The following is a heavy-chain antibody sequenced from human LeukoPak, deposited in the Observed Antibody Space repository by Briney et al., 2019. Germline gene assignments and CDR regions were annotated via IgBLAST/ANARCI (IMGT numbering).Heavy chain of an antibody. CDR3: ARVKVVPAAIRVYYYMDV. J-gene: IGHJ6*03. CDR2: ISSSSSTI. Sequence: GGSLRLSCAASGFTFSSYSMNWVRQAPGKGLKWVSYISSSSSTIYYADSVKGRFTISRDNAKNSLYLQMNSLRAEDTAVYYCARVKVVPAAIRVYYYMDVWGKGTTVTVSS. CDR1: GFTFSSYS. V-gene: IGHV3-48*04. D-gene: IGHD2-2*01.